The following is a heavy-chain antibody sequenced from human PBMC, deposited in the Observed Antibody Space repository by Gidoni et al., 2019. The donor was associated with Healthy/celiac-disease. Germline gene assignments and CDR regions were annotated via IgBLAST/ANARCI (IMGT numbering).Heavy chain of an antibody. V-gene: IGHV1-69*04. CDR3: ARDRDYYDSSGVGYYFDY. CDR1: GGTFSRYA. J-gene: IGHJ4*02. Sequence: QVQLVQSGAEVKKTGSSVKVSCKASGGTFSRYAISWVRQAPGQGLEWLGRIIPILGIANYAQKFQGRVTITADKSTSTAYMELSSLRSEDTAVYYCARDRDYYDSSGVGYYFDYWGQGTLVTVSS. CDR2: IIPILGIA. D-gene: IGHD3-22*01.